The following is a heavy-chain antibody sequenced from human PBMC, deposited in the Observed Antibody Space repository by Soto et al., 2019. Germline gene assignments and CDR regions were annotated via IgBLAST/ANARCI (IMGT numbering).Heavy chain of an antibody. D-gene: IGHD6-13*01. CDR2: IWYDGSNK. CDR1: GYTFTSYG. Sequence: QVQLVQSGAEVKKPGASVKASCKASGYTFTSYGISWVRQAPGKGLEWVAVIWYDGSNKYYADSVKGRFTISRDNSKNTLYLQMNSLRAEDTAVYYCARDADSSSWDWWLDLDYWGQGTLVTVSS. J-gene: IGHJ4*02. CDR3: ARDADSSSWDWWLDLDY. V-gene: IGHV3-33*01.